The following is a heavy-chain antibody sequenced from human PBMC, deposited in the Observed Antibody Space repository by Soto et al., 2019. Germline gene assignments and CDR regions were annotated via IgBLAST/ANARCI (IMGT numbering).Heavy chain of an antibody. J-gene: IGHJ6*02. CDR2: INAGNGNT. CDR1: GYTFTSYS. D-gene: IGHD3-3*01. Sequence: ASVKVSCKASGYTFTSYSMHWVRHAPGQRLEWMGWINAGNGNTKYSQKFQGRVTITRDTSASTAYMELSSLRSEDTAVYYCARDPYDFWSGYRKVGGMDVWGQGTTVTVSS. CDR3: ARDPYDFWSGYRKVGGMDV. V-gene: IGHV1-3*01.